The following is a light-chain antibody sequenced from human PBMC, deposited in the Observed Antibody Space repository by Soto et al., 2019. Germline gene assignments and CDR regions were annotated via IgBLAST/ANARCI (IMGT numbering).Light chain of an antibody. CDR3: QQYGSSPLT. V-gene: IGKV3-20*01. CDR2: GAS. Sequence: EIVLTQSPGTLSLSPGERATLSCRASQSVSSSYLAWYQQKPGQAPRLLIYGASSRATGIPDRFSGSGSGTDCTLAISRLEPEDVAVYYCQQYGSSPLTFGVGTKVEIK. CDR1: QSVSSSY. J-gene: IGKJ4*01.